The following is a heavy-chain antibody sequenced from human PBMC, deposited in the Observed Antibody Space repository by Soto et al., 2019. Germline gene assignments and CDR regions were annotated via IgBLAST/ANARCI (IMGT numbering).Heavy chain of an antibody. V-gene: IGHV4-34*01. J-gene: IGHJ4*02. CDR3: ARDRGVRLDY. CDR2: INHSGST. Sequence: PSETLSLTCAVYGGSFSGYYWSWIRQPPGKGLEWIGEINHSGSTNYNPSLKSRVTISVDTSKNQFSLKLSSVTAADTAVYYCARDRGVRLDYWGQGTLVTVSS. D-gene: IGHD3-10*01. CDR1: GGSFSGYY.